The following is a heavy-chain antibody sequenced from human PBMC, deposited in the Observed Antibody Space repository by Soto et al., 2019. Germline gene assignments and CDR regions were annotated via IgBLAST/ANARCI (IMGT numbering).Heavy chain of an antibody. CDR2: IIPIFTTT. Sequence: QVQPVQSGSEVRRPGSSVKVSCKASGGSFSNSAIAWVRQAPGQGLEWLGMIIPIFTTTNYAQKFKDRLTITADGSTSTAYMELRGLKSEDPPVYFCARPSRLLGQFIALVDYWAQGTLVTVSS. J-gene: IGHJ4*02. CDR3: ARPSRLLGQFIALVDY. D-gene: IGHD6-6*01. CDR1: GGSFSNSA. V-gene: IGHV1-69*18.